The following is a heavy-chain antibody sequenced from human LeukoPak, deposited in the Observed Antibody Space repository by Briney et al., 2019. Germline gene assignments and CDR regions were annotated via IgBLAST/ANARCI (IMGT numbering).Heavy chain of an antibody. CDR2: IYYTGST. D-gene: IGHD3-22*01. CDR1: GGSISRIIYY. Sequence: TSETLSLTCTVSGGSISRIIYYWGWIRQPPGKGLEWIGSIYYTGSTYYTPSLRSRVTISVDTSKNQFSLKLSAVTAVDTAVYYCARVVRDGSGYNYYFDYWGQGTLVTVSS. V-gene: IGHV4-39*01. CDR3: ARVVRDGSGYNYYFDY. J-gene: IGHJ4*02.